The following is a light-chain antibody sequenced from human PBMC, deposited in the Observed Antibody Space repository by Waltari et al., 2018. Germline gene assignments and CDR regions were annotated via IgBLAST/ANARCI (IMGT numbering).Light chain of an antibody. CDR1: QGISSA. CDR2: DAS. Sequence: AIQLTQSPSSLAASVGDRVTITCRASQGISSAVAWYQQKPGKVPNLLIYDASRLERGLPSRFSGSTSGTDFTLTISSLQPEDFATYYCQHLTAFGPGTKVDI. V-gene: IGKV1-13*02. J-gene: IGKJ3*01. CDR3: QHLTA.